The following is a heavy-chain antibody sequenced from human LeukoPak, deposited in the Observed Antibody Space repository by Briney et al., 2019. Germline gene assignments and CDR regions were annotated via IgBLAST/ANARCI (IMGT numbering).Heavy chain of an antibody. CDR2: IIVMFDTA. J-gene: IGHJ5*02. V-gene: IGHV1-69*01. Sequence: ASVKVSCKASGGTFSKYIMNWVRQAPGQGLEGMGGIIVMFDTANYAQKFQGRVTITPDESTSTAYMELSSLRSEDPAVYYCARVRITGTTGWFDPWGQGTLVTVSS. CDR1: GGTFSKYI. CDR3: ARVRITGTTGWFDP. D-gene: IGHD1-7*01.